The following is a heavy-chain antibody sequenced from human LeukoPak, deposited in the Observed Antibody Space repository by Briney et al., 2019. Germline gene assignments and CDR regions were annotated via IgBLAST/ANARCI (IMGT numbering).Heavy chain of an antibody. V-gene: IGHV4-59*12. CDR2: IYYSGST. CDR1: GGSISSYY. J-gene: IGHJ4*02. CDR3: ARDLGYSYGHGYYYFDY. D-gene: IGHD5-18*01. Sequence: SETLSLTCTVSGGSISSYYWSWIRQPPGKGLEWIGYIYYSGSTNYNPSLKSRVTISVDTSKNQFSLKLSSVTAADTAVYYCARDLGYSYGHGYYYFDYWGQGTLVTVSS.